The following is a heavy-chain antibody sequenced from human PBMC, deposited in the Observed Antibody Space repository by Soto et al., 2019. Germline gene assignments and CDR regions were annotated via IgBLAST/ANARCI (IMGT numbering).Heavy chain of an antibody. CDR1: GGTFSSYA. Sequence: ASVKVSCKASGGTFSSYAISWVRQAPGQGLEWMGGIIPIFGKANYAQKFQGRVTITADESTSTAYMELSSLRSEDTAVYYCARDLGRLGYYYYGMDVWGQGTTVTVSS. CDR3: ARDLGRLGYYYYGMDV. J-gene: IGHJ6*02. CDR2: IIPIFGKA. D-gene: IGHD3-16*01. V-gene: IGHV1-69*13.